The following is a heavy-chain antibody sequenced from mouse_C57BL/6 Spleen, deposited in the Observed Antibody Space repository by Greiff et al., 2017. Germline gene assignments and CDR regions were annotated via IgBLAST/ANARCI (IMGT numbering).Heavy chain of an antibody. CDR3: ARDGENDYAAWFAY. J-gene: IGHJ3*01. V-gene: IGHV1-53*01. CDR2: INPSNGGT. D-gene: IGHD2-4*01. Sequence: VKLQQPGPELVKPGASVKLSCKASGYTFTSYWMHWVKQRHGQGLEWIGNINPSNGGTNYNEKLKSKATLTVDKSSSTAYMQLSSLTSEDSAVYYCARDGENDYAAWFAYWGQGTLVTVSA. CDR1: GYTFTSYW.